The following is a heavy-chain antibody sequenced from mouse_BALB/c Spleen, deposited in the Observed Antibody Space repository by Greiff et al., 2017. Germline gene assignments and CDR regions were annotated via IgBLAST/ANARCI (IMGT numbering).Heavy chain of an antibody. D-gene: IGHD2-1*01. Sequence: QVQLKQPGAELVKPGASVKLSCKASGYTFTSYWMHWVKQRPGQGLEWIGEINPSNGRTNYNEKFKSKATLTVDKSSSTAYMQLSSLTSEDSAVYYCAEYGNPFAYWGQGTLVTVSA. CDR3: AEYGNPFAY. J-gene: IGHJ3*01. CDR2: INPSNGRT. CDR1: GYTFTSYW. V-gene: IGHV1S81*02.